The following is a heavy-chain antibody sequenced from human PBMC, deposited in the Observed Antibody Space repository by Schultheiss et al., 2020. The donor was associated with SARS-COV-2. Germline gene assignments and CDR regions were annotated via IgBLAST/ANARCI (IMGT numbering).Heavy chain of an antibody. D-gene: IGHD6-13*01. CDR1: GFTFSSYS. Sequence: GGSLRLSCAASGFTFSSYSMNWVRQAPGKGLEWVSSISSSGSTIYYADSVKGRFTISRDNAKNSLYLQMNSLRAEDTAVYYCARAGSWSPGNWFDPWGQGTLVTVSS. J-gene: IGHJ5*02. V-gene: IGHV3-48*04. CDR3: ARAGSWSPGNWFDP. CDR2: ISSSGSTI.